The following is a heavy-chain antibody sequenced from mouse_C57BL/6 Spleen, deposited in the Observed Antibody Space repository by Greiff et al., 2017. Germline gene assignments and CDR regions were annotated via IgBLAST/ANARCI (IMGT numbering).Heavy chain of an antibody. CDR2: INPNNGGT. J-gene: IGHJ2*01. CDR3: AITYGNYDYFDY. Sequence: VQLQQSGPELVKPGASVKIPCKASGYKFTDYNMDWVKQSHGKSLEWIGDINPNNGGTIYNQKFKGKATLTVDKSSSTAYLELRSLTSEDTAVYYCAITYGNYDYFDYWGQGTTLTVSS. V-gene: IGHV1-18*01. CDR1: GYKFTDYN. D-gene: IGHD2-1*01.